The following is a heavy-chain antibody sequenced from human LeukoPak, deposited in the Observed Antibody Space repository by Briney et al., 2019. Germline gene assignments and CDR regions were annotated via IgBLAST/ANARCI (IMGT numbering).Heavy chain of an antibody. CDR1: GVSISSGSYY. J-gene: IGHJ6*03. D-gene: IGHD1-1*01. CDR2: IYTSGST. V-gene: IGHV4-61*02. Sequence: SQTLSLTCTVSGVSISSGSYYWSWIRQPAGKGLEWIGRIYTSGSTNYNPSLKSRVTISVDTSKNQFSLKLSSVTAADTAVYYCARDWNGAKDYYYMDVWGKGTTVTVSS. CDR3: ARDWNGAKDYYYMDV.